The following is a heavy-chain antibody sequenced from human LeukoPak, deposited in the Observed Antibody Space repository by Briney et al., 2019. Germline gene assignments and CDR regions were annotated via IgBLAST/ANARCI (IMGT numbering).Heavy chain of an antibody. V-gene: IGHV7-4-1*02. CDR1: GCTFTSYV. Sequence: GASVKVSCKASGCTFTSYVLNWVRQAPGQGLECMGWINTNTGNPTYAQGFTGRFVFSLDTSVSTAYLQISSLKAEDTALYYCARASTPKVGATIYYFDYWGQGTLVTVSS. D-gene: IGHD1-26*01. J-gene: IGHJ4*02. CDR2: INTNTGNP. CDR3: ARASTPKVGATIYYFDY.